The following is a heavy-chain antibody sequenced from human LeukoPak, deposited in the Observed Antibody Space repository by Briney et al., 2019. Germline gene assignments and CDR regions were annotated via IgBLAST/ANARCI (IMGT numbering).Heavy chain of an antibody. CDR1: GYTFTDYF. J-gene: IGHJ4*02. V-gene: IGHV1-2*02. Sequence: GASVKVSCKASGYTFTDYFMHWVRQAPGQGLEWMGWINPNSGGTNYAQKFQGRVTMTRDTSIGTAYMELSRLRSDDTAVYYCARALIGANGSGSYSDWGQGTLVTVSS. CDR2: INPNSGGT. CDR3: ARALIGANGSGSYSD. D-gene: IGHD3-10*01.